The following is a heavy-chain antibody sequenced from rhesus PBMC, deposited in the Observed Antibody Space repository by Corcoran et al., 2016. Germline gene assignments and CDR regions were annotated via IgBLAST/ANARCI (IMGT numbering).Heavy chain of an antibody. CDR3: ARYWSDYYLVYFDY. D-gene: IGHD3-22*01. J-gene: IGHJ4*01. CDR1: GNSISSGYQ. V-gene: IGHV4S14*01. CDR2: ISRGGSN. Sequence: QVQLQESGPGLVKPSETLSLTCAVSGNSISSGYQWGWIRQPPGKGLEGIGHISRGGSNYVNPSLMSRVTLSVDPSKNHFSLKLSSVTAADKAVYYCARYWSDYYLVYFDYWGQGVLVTVSS.